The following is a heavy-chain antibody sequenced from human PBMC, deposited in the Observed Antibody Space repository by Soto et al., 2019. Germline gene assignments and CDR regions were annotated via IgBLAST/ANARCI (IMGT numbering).Heavy chain of an antibody. Sequence: WTLRLSCEASGFPFSSYGMHWVRQAPGKGLDWVGVIWYDGSNKDYAESVKGRFTISRDNSKNMLYLQMNSLRADDTAVYYCASSINWGQGTLVTVSS. J-gene: IGHJ4*02. CDR3: ASSIN. CDR2: IWYDGSNK. D-gene: IGHD3-10*01. V-gene: IGHV3-33*03. CDR1: GFPFSSYG.